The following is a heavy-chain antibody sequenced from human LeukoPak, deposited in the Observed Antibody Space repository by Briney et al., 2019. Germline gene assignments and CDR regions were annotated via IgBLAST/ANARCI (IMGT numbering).Heavy chain of an antibody. CDR3: ARGETGSSGYDWVY. Sequence: GGSLRLSCAGSGFTFSSYSMNWVRQAPGKGLEWVSSISSESAYIFYADLVRGRFTTSRDNAKNSLYLQMDSLRAEDTAVYYCARGETGSSGYDWVYWGQGTPVTVSS. D-gene: IGHD5-12*01. V-gene: IGHV3-21*01. J-gene: IGHJ4*02. CDR1: GFTFSSYS. CDR2: ISSESAYI.